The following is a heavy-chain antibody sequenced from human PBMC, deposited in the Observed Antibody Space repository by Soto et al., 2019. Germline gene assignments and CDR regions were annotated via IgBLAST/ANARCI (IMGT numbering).Heavy chain of an antibody. Sequence: PGGSLRLSCAASGFTFSSYSMSWVRQAPGKGLEWFSYISSSSSTIYYADSVKGRFTISRDNAKNSLYLQMNSLRVEDTAVYYCASSRVGYLDHWGQGTLVTVSS. CDR3: ASSRVGYLDH. CDR1: GFTFSSYS. CDR2: ISSSSSTI. J-gene: IGHJ4*02. D-gene: IGHD2-15*01. V-gene: IGHV3-48*01.